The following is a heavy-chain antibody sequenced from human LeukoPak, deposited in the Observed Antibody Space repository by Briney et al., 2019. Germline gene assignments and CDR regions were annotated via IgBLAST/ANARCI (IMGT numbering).Heavy chain of an antibody. CDR3: AKAEVPIYDFWSGYPNWFDP. Sequence: PGRSLRLSCAASGFTFSSYGMHWVRQAPGKGLEWVAVISYDGSNKYYADSVKGRFTISRDNSKNTLYLQMNSLRAEDTAVYYCAKAEVPIYDFWSGYPNWFDPWGQGTLVTVSS. V-gene: IGHV3-30*18. CDR1: GFTFSSYG. D-gene: IGHD3-3*01. J-gene: IGHJ5*02. CDR2: ISYDGSNK.